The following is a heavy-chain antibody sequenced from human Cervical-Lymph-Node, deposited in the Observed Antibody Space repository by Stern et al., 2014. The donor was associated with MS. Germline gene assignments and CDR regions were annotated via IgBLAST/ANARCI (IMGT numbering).Heavy chain of an antibody. CDR3: ARINTAADGTGVDY. J-gene: IGHJ4*02. CDR1: GFSLNTAGMY. Sequence: QITLKESGPALVKPTQTLTLTCTFSGFSLNTAGMYVSWISQSPGKALEWLALIDWDDDKYYSTSLKPRLTISKDTPKNQVVLTMTNVDLVDTASYYCARINTAADGTGVDYWGQGTLVTVSS. V-gene: IGHV2-70*01. CDR2: IDWDDDK. D-gene: IGHD1/OR15-1a*01.